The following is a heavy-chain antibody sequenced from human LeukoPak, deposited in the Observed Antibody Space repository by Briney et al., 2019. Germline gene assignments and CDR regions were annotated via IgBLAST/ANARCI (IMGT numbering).Heavy chain of an antibody. Sequence: SVKVSCKASGGTFSSYAISWVRQAPGQGLEWMGRIIPILGIANYAQKFQGRVTITADKSTSTAYMELSSLRSEDTAVYYCARQPHDYSDYYFDYWGQGTLVTVSS. J-gene: IGHJ4*02. V-gene: IGHV1-69*04. CDR1: GGTFSSYA. CDR3: ARQPHDYSDYYFDY. D-gene: IGHD4-11*01. CDR2: IIPILGIA.